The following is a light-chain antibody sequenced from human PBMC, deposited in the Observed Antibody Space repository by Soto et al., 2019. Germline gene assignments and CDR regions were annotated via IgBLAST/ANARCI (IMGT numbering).Light chain of an antibody. J-gene: IGKJ2*01. Sequence: EIVLTQSPGTVSLSPGERATPSCRASQSVSSRNLAWYRQKPGQAPSLLIFGASNRATGIPDRFSGSGSGTDFTLTISRLEPEDCAVYYCLRYGYSPPAYTFGQGTKLEIK. CDR1: QSVSSRN. CDR3: LRYGYSPPAYT. V-gene: IGKV3-20*01. CDR2: GAS.